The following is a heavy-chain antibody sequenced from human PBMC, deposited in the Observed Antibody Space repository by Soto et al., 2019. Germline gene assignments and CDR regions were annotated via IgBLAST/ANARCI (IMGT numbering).Heavy chain of an antibody. D-gene: IGHD4-17*01. CDR2: IWYDGSNK. V-gene: IGHV3-33*01. J-gene: IGHJ4*02. CDR3: ARDGSGYGDYPFDY. CDR1: GFTFSSYG. Sequence: QVQLVESGGGVVQPGRSLRLSCAASGFTFSSYGMHWVRQAPGKGLEWVAVIWYDGSNKYYADSVKGRFTISRDNSKNTLYLQMNSLRAEDTAVYYCARDGSGYGDYPFDYWGQGTLVTVSS.